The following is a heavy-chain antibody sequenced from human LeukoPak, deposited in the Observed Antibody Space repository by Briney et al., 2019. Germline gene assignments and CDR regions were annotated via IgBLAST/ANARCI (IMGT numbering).Heavy chain of an antibody. CDR2: ISGSGGST. CDR3: AKGDVVHDAFDI. Sequence: PGGSLRLSCATSGFTFSSYAMSWVRQAPGKGLEWVSAISGSGGSTYYADSVKGRFTISRDNSKNTLYLQMNSLRAEDTAVYYCAKGDVVHDAFDIWGQGTMVTVSS. CDR1: GFTFSSYA. D-gene: IGHD2-15*01. J-gene: IGHJ3*02. V-gene: IGHV3-23*01.